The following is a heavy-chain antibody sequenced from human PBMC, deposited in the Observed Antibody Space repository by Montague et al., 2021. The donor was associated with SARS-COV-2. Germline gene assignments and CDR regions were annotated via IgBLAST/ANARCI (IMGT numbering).Heavy chain of an antibody. CDR1: GASINSRY. V-gene: IGHV4-59*08. CDR3: ARQGGSNYGWFDP. D-gene: IGHD1-26*01. Sequence: SETLSLTCTVSGASINSRYWSWIRQPQGKGLEWIGYYYSGSTKYNPSLKSRVTISVDTSKNQFSVKVTSVTAAATAVYYCARQGGSNYGWFDPWGQGTLVTVSS. CDR2: YYSGST. J-gene: IGHJ5*02.